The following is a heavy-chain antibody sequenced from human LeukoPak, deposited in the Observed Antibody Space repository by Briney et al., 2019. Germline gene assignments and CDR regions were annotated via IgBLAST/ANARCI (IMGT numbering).Heavy chain of an antibody. CDR3: ARSMVRGVMSRHFDY. CDR2: INHSGST. J-gene: IGHJ4*02. CDR1: GGSFSGYY. D-gene: IGHD3-10*01. Sequence: SSETLSLTCAVYGGSFSGYYWSWIRQPPGKGLEWIGEINHSGSTNYNPSLKSRVTISVDTSKNQFSLKLSSVTAADTAVYYCARSMVRGVMSRHFDYWGRGTLVTVSS. V-gene: IGHV4-34*01.